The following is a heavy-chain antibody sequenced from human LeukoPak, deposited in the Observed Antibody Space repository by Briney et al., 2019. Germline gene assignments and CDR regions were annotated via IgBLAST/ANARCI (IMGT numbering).Heavy chain of an antibody. CDR2: ISYDGSNK. CDR1: GFTFSSYA. V-gene: IGHV3-30-3*01. CDR3: ARGAGGSYGSNAFDI. Sequence: KAGGSLRLSCAASGFTFSSYAMHWVRQAPGKGLEWVAVISYDGSNKYYADSVKGRFTISRDNSKNTLYLQMNSLRAEDTAVYYCARGAGGSYGSNAFDIWGQGTMVTVSS. D-gene: IGHD1-26*01. J-gene: IGHJ3*02.